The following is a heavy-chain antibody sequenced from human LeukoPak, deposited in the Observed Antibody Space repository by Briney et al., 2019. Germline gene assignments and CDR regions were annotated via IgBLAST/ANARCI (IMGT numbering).Heavy chain of an antibody. J-gene: IGHJ6*02. V-gene: IGHV3-33*01. Sequence: GGSLRLSCVASGFTFSGNGMQWVRQAPGKGLEWVAVISESGNTKYYADSVKGRFTISRDNSNNTLFLQMNSLRAEDTALYYCARGYYNAMDVWDQGTTVTASS. CDR1: GFTFSGNG. CDR2: ISESGNTK. CDR3: ARGYYNAMDV.